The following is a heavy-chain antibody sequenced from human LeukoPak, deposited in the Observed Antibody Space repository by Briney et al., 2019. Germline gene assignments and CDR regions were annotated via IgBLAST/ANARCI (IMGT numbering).Heavy chain of an antibody. Sequence: PSETLSLTCTVSGGSISSYYWSWIRQPPGKGLEWIGYTYYSGSTNYNPSLKSRVTMSVDTSKNQFSLKLSSVTAADTAVYYCARGRGPYYDSSGYYRDAFDIWGQGTMVTVSS. V-gene: IGHV4-59*01. CDR2: TYYSGST. J-gene: IGHJ3*02. D-gene: IGHD3-22*01. CDR1: GGSISSYY. CDR3: ARGRGPYYDSSGYYRDAFDI.